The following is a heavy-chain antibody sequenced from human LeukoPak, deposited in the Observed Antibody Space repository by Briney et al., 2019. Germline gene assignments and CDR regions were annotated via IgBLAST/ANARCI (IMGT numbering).Heavy chain of an antibody. J-gene: IGHJ4*02. V-gene: IGHV1-2*02. CDR1: GYTFTGYY. CDR2: INPNSGGT. Sequence: ASVKVSCKASGYTFTGYYMHWVRQAPGQGLEWMGWINPNSGGTNYAQKFQGRVTMTRDTSISTAYMELSRLRSDDTAVYYCARPYCSGGSCYGKYYFDYWGKGTLVTVSS. CDR3: ARPYCSGGSCYGKYYFDY. D-gene: IGHD2-15*01.